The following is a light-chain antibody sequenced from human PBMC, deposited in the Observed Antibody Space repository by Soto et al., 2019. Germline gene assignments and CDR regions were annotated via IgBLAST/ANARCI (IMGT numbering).Light chain of an antibody. V-gene: IGKV3-20*01. CDR2: AVS. J-gene: IGKJ1*01. Sequence: EIVLTQSPGTLTLSPGESAALSCRASQTISNNYLVWYRQKPGQAPRLLICAVSSRAAGIPDRFSGSGSGTDFALTIARLEPEDSAVYYCQQHSNSPWTFGQGTRVEI. CDR3: QQHSNSPWT. CDR1: QTISNNY.